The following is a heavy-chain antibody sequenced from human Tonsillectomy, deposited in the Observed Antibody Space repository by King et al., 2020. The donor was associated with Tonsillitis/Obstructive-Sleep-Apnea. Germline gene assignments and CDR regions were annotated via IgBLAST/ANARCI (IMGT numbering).Heavy chain of an antibody. CDR1: GGSFSDYY. Sequence: VQLQQWGAGLLKPSETLSLTCAVYGGSFSDYYWSWIRQPPGKGLEWIGEINHSGSTNYNPSLKSRVTISADTSKNQFSLKPSSVTAADTAVYYCARGRRGYDYYYYYMDVWGKGTTVTVSS. CDR3: ARGRRGYDYYYYYMDV. CDR2: INHSGST. D-gene: IGHD5-12*01. J-gene: IGHJ6*03. V-gene: IGHV4-34*01.